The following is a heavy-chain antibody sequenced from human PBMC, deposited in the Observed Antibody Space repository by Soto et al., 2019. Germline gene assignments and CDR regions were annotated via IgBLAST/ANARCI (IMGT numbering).Heavy chain of an antibody. CDR1: GFSLSTSGVG. CDR2: IYWDDGK. CDR3: AHSLIGYYYDSSGSNWFDP. J-gene: IGHJ5*02. Sequence: QITLKESGPTLVKPTQTLTLTCTFSGFSLSTSGVGVGWIRQPPGKALEWLALIYWDDGKRYSPSLKSRLTITKDTSKTQVVLTMPHMDPVDTATYYCAHSLIGYYYDSSGSNWFDPWGQGTLVTVSS. V-gene: IGHV2-5*02. D-gene: IGHD3-22*01.